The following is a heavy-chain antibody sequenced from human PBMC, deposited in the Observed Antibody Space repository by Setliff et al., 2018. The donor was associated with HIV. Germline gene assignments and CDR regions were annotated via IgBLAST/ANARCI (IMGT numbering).Heavy chain of an antibody. V-gene: IGHV4-38-2*01. Sequence: SETLSLTCAVSGSSIRGAYYWGWIRRPPGKGLEWIGSFYHGGSTLYNPSLRSRVTISVDTSKNHFSLILTSVTAADTAVYYCVRRTDYYGSGSESSFDYWGQGTLVTVSS. CDR2: FYHGGST. CDR3: VRRTDYYGSGSESSFDY. J-gene: IGHJ4*02. D-gene: IGHD3-10*01. CDR1: GSSIRGAYY.